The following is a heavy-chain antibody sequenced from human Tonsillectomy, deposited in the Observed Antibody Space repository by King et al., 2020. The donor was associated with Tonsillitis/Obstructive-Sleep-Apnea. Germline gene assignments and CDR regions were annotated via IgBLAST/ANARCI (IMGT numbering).Heavy chain of an antibody. J-gene: IGHJ3*02. V-gene: IGHV3-7*03. CDR2: IKEDGSEK. D-gene: IGHD6-13*01. Sequence: VQLVESGGGLVQPGGSLRLSCAASGFTFSSYWMSWVRKAPGKGLEWVANIKEDGSEKYYVDSVKGRFTISRDNAKNSLYLQMNSLRAEDTAVYYCVRVGIAATVGAFDIWGQGTLVAVSS. CDR3: VRVGIAATVGAFDI. CDR1: GFTFSSYW.